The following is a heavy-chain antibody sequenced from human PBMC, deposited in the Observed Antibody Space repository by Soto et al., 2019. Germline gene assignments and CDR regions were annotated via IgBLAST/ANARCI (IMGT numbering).Heavy chain of an antibody. CDR3: ARARGSYYSRIDY. V-gene: IGHV3-30*04. CDR1: GFTFSSYA. CDR2: ISYDGRNK. Sequence: GSLRLSCAASGFTFSSYAMHWVRQAPGKGLEWVAVISYDGRNKYYEDSVKGRFTISRDNSKNTLYLQMNSLRAEDTAVYYCARARGSYYSRIDYWGQGTLVTVSS. D-gene: IGHD1-26*01. J-gene: IGHJ4*02.